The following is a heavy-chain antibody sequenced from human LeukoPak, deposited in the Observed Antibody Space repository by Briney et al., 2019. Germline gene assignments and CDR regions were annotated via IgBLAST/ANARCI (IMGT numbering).Heavy chain of an antibody. CDR2: IYYSGST. V-gene: IGHV4-59*01. CDR1: GGSISSYY. J-gene: IGHJ4*02. CDR3: ARAQYYDILTGYPYYFDY. D-gene: IGHD3-9*01. Sequence: SETLSLTCTVSGGSISSYYWSWIRQPPGKGLEWIGYIYYSGSTNDNPSLKRRLTISVDTSKTQFSLKLSSVTAADTTVYYCARAQYYDILTGYPYYFDYWGQGTLVTVSS.